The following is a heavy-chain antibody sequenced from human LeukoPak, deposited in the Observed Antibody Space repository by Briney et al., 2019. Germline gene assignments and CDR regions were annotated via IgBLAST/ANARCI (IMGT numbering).Heavy chain of an antibody. Sequence: SETLSLTCTVSGGSISSSSYYWGWIRQPPGKGLEWIGSIYYSGSTYYNPSLKSRVAISVDTSKNQFSLKLSSVTAADTAVYYCARRYYYYYYMDVWGKGTTVTVSS. CDR3: ARRYYYYYYMDV. V-gene: IGHV4-39*01. J-gene: IGHJ6*03. CDR1: GGSISSSSYY. CDR2: IYYSGST.